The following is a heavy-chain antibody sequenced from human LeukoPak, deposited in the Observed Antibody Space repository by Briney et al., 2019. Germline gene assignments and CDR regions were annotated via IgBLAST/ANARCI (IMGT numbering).Heavy chain of an antibody. D-gene: IGHD4-17*01. CDR3: ANPARDFADSGAITW. Sequence: PSETLSLTCAVYGGSFSYYYWSWIRQPPGKGLEWIGEINHSGITNYNPFLKSRVTISADTSKNQFSLKLTSVTAADTAVYYCANPARDFADSGAITWWGQGTLVTVSS. J-gene: IGHJ4*02. V-gene: IGHV4-34*01. CDR2: INHSGIT. CDR1: GGSFSYYY.